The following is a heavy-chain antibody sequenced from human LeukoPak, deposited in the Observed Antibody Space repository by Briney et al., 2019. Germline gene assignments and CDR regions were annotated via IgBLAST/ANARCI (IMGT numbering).Heavy chain of an antibody. CDR2: IWHDGATK. V-gene: IGHV3-33*01. J-gene: IGHJ3*01. CDR3: ARELLGEGPDAFDV. CDR1: GFIFSNYA. Sequence: GGSLRLSCKTSGFIFSNYAMHWVRQAPGKGLDWVAMIWHDGATKFYADSVKGRFTISRDNSKDTLYLQMDSLRAEDTAVFYCARELLGEGPDAFDVWGQGTIVTVSS. D-gene: IGHD3-16*01.